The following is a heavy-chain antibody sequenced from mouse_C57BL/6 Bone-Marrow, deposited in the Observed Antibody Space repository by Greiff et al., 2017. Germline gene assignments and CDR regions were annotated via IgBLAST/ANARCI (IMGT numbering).Heavy chain of an antibody. D-gene: IGHD2-5*01. CDR2: INSDGGST. J-gene: IGHJ3*01. CDR3: GRGSNYKAY. V-gene: IGHV5-2*03. CDR1: EYEFPSPD. Sequence: EVKLMESGGGLVQPGASLKLSCESNEYEFPSPDMSWVRKTPGKRLELVGAINSDGGSTSYPDTMEGRIIISRDNTEKTLYLQMSSLRSEDTAWYYGGRGSNYKAYWGQGPLVTVSA.